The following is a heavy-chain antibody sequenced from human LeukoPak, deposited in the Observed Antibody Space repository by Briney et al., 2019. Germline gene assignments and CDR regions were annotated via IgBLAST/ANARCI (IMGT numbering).Heavy chain of an antibody. CDR1: GYTFTSYA. D-gene: IGHD5-12*01. Sequence: GASVKVSCKASGYTFTSYAMHWVRQAPGQRLEWMGWMNPNSGSTGYAQQFQGRVTLTRNTSISTAYMELSSLRSEDTAVYFCARGLGWLYYYYYMDVWGKGTTVTVSS. CDR3: ARGLGWLYYYYYMDV. J-gene: IGHJ6*03. CDR2: MNPNSGST. V-gene: IGHV1-8*03.